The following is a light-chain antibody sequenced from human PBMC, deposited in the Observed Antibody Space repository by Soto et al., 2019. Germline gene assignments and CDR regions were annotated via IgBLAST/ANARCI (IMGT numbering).Light chain of an antibody. CDR3: QEYIHWPPGM. Sequence: EIVVTQSPATLSASPGERVTLSCRASQFVSRSLAWYQQRLGQVPRLLIYDTSTRAPGISARFSGSGSGTEFTLTISSLQSEDFAVYYCQEYIHWPPGMFGPGTTVDIK. V-gene: IGKV3-15*01. CDR2: DTS. CDR1: QFVSRS. J-gene: IGKJ1*01.